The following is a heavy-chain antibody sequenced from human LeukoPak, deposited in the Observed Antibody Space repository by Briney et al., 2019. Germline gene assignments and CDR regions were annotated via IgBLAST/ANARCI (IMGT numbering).Heavy chain of an antibody. CDR2: ISGSGGST. D-gene: IGHD3-10*01. Sequence: PGGSLRLSCAASGFTFSSYAMSWVRQAPGKGLEWVSAISGSGGSTYYADSVKGRFTISRDNAKDSLYLQMNSLRAEDTAVYHCARAGTMVRGLRDAFDIWGQGTMVTVSS. CDR1: GFTFSSYA. J-gene: IGHJ3*02. CDR3: ARAGTMVRGLRDAFDI. V-gene: IGHV3-23*01.